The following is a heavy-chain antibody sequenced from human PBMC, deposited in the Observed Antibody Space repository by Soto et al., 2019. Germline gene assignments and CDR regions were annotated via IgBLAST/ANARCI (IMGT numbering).Heavy chain of an antibody. D-gene: IGHD4-17*01. CDR1: GGSITSSSYY. CDR2: FHNSGNP. CDR3: LRRCGDYRDLLDL. J-gene: IGHJ2*01. Sequence: SETLSLTCTVSGGSITSSSYYWGWIRQTPGKGLEWIGYFHNSGNPKYSSSLKSRVTILVDTSKKQSSLILSSVTAADTAVYFCLRRCGDYRDLLDL. V-gene: IGHV4-61*05.